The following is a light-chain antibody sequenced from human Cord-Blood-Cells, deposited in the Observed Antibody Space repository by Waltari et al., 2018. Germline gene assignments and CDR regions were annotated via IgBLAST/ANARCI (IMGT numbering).Light chain of an antibody. CDR2: AAS. Sequence: DIQLTQSPSFLSASVGDRVTITCRASQGISSYLGWYQPKPGKAPKLLIYAASTLQSGGPSRFSGSGSGTEFTLTISSVQPEEFATYYCQQLNSYPYSFGQGTKLEIK. J-gene: IGKJ2*03. CDR1: QGISSY. CDR3: QQLNSYPYS. V-gene: IGKV1-9*01.